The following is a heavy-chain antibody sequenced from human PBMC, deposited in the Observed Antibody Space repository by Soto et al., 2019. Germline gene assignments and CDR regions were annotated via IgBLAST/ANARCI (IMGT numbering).Heavy chain of an antibody. Sequence: QVQLQESGPGLVKPSQTLSLTCTVSGGSISSDGYYWTWIRQPPGKGLEWIGYIYYSGDTYSNPSLRSRVTTSIDTSTNQFSLKLNSVTDADTAVYYCARDYKGYGFLDYWGQGTPVTVSS. V-gene: IGHV4-31*03. CDR2: IYYSGDT. D-gene: IGHD5-12*01. J-gene: IGHJ4*02. CDR3: ARDYKGYGFLDY. CDR1: GGSISSDGYY.